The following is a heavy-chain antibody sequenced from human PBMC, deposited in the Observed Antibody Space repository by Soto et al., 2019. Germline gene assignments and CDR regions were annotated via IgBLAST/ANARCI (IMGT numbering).Heavy chain of an antibody. CDR1: GFNFSSYG. Sequence: PGGSLRLSCAASGFNFSSYGMHCVRQAPGKGLEWVAVISYDGSNKYYADSVKGRFTISRDNSKNTLYLQTNSLRAEDTAVYYCAKTTYSSSSTYYYGMDVWGQGTTVTVSS. D-gene: IGHD6-6*01. CDR2: ISYDGSNK. J-gene: IGHJ6*02. V-gene: IGHV3-30*18. CDR3: AKTTYSSSSTYYYGMDV.